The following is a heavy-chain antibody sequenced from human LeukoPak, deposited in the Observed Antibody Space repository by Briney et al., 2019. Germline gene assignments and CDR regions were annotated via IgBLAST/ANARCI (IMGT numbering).Heavy chain of an antibody. CDR3: RKEFSGSYEN. J-gene: IGHJ4*02. D-gene: IGHD3-10*01. CDR1: GFTFDLYA. Sequence: PGGPLRLSCATSGFTFDLYAFHGVRQVRGKGLECVSLICRDGGTTSSGDSVKSRFVISRDHKKNSLYVQMNSLKTEDSALYYCRKEFSGSYENWGQGTLVTVCS. CDR2: ICRDGGTT. V-gene: IGHV3-43*02.